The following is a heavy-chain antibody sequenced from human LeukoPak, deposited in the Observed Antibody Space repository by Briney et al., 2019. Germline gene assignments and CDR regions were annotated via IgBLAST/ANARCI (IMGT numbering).Heavy chain of an antibody. J-gene: IGHJ3*02. V-gene: IGHV3-21*01. Sequence: GGSLRLSCAASGFTFRSYSMNWVRQAPGKGLEWVSSISSSGSYIYYADPVKGRFTISRDNAKNSLYLQMNSLRAEDTAVYYCARAYSGSYPAAFDIWGQGTMVTVSS. CDR2: ISSSGSYI. D-gene: IGHD1-26*01. CDR1: GFTFRSYS. CDR3: ARAYSGSYPAAFDI.